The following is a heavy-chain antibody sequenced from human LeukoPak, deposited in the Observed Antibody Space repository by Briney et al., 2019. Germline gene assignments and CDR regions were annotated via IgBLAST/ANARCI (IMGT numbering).Heavy chain of an antibody. CDR1: GDSVSSNSAA. CDR2: TYYRSKWYN. D-gene: IGHD6-13*01. Sequence: SQTLSLTCAISGDSVSSNSAAWNCIRQSPSRGLEWLGRTYYRSKWYNDYAVSVKSRILINPDTSKNQFSLQLNSVTPEDTAVYYCARDSGSWYVYFQHWGQGTLVTVSS. CDR3: ARDSGSWYVYFQH. J-gene: IGHJ1*01. V-gene: IGHV6-1*01.